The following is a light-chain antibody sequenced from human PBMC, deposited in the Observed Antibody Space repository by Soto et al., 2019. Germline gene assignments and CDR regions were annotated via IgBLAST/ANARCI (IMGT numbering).Light chain of an antibody. V-gene: IGLV1-51*01. CDR3: GSWDSSLSAYV. J-gene: IGLJ1*01. CDR1: SSNIGGNS. Sequence: QSVLTQPPSVSAAPGQKVTISCSGSSSNIGGNSVSWYQQLPGTAPKHLIYVENKRPSGIPDRFSGSKSGTSATLGITGFQTGDEADYYCGSWDSSLSAYVFGTGTKVTVL. CDR2: VEN.